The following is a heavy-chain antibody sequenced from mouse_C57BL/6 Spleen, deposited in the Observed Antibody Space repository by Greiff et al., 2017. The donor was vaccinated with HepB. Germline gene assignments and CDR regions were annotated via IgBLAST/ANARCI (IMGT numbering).Heavy chain of an antibody. J-gene: IGHJ2*01. CDR3: ARKEITTVVGFDY. Sequence: VKLVESGAELVKPGASVKISCKASGYAFSSYWMNWVKQRPGKGLEWIGQIYPGDGDTNYNGKFKGKATLTADKSSSTAYMQLSSLTSEDSAVYFCARKEITTVVGFDYWGQGTTLTVSS. V-gene: IGHV1-80*01. CDR1: GYAFSSYW. D-gene: IGHD1-1*01. CDR2: IYPGDGDT.